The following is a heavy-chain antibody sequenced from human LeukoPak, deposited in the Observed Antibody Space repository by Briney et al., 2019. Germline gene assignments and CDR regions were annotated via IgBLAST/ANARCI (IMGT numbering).Heavy chain of an antibody. D-gene: IGHD3-22*01. CDR3: ARSPRYYYDSSGGPFLFDY. J-gene: IGHJ4*02. CDR1: GVSISSGSNY. Sequence: SETLSLTCRVSGVSISSGSNYWGWIRQPPGKTLEWIGSIYSSGSTYYNSSLKSRVIILIDTAKNHFSLNLSSVTAADTAVYYCARSPRYYYDSSGGPFLFDYWGQGTLVTVSS. V-gene: IGHV4-39*07. CDR2: IYSSGST.